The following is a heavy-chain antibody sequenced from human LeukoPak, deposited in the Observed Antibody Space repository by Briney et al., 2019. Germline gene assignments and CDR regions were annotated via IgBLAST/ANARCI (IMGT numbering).Heavy chain of an antibody. CDR3: ARVGSGWSTPTY. D-gene: IGHD6-19*01. Sequence: PSETLSLTCTVSGGSISSYYWSWIRQPPGKGLEWIGYIYYSGSTNYNPSLKSRVTISVDTSKNQFSLKLSSVTAADTAVYYCARVGSGWSTPTYWGQGTLVTVSS. CDR1: GGSISSYY. J-gene: IGHJ4*02. CDR2: IYYSGST. V-gene: IGHV4-59*08.